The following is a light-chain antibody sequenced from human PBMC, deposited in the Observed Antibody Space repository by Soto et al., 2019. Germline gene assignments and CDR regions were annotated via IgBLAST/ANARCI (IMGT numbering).Light chain of an antibody. CDR3: AAWDDSLSGFV. V-gene: IGLV1-47*01. J-gene: IGLJ1*01. CDR2: RDN. CDR1: SANIGRNS. Sequence: QSVLTQPPSASGTSGQRVTISCSGSSANIGRNSVYWYRQLPGTAPKLLIYRDNQRPSGVPDRFSGSKYGTSASLAISGLRSEDEADYYCAAWDDSLSGFVFATGTKVTVL.